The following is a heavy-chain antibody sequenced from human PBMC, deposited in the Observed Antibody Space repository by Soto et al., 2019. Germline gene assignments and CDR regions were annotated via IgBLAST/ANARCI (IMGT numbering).Heavy chain of an antibody. J-gene: IGHJ3*02. Sequence: SETLSLTCTVSGGSISSGGYYWSWIRQHPGKGLEWIGYIYYSGSTYYNPFLKIRVTISVDTSKNQFSLKLSSVTAADAAVYYCARGGYYDSSGSFVMNDAFDIWGQGTMVTVSS. D-gene: IGHD3-22*01. CDR3: ARGGYYDSSGSFVMNDAFDI. CDR1: GGSISSGGYY. V-gene: IGHV4-31*03. CDR2: IYYSGST.